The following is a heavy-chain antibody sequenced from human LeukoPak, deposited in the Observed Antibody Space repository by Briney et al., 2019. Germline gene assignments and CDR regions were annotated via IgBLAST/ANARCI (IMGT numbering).Heavy chain of an antibody. J-gene: IGHJ4*02. CDR2: IYYSGNT. V-gene: IGHV4-31*03. Sequence: PSGTLSLTCTVSGGSISSSYYYWSWIRQHPGKGLEWIGYIYYSGNTYYNPSLKSRVTISVDTSKNQFSLKVSSVTAADTAVYYCARETGTSEIDYWGQGTLVTVSS. CDR3: ARETGTSEIDY. CDR1: GGSISSSYYY. D-gene: IGHD1-1*01.